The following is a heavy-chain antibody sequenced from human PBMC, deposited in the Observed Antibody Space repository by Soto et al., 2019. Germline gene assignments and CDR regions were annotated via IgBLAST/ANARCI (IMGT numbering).Heavy chain of an antibody. CDR3: AKGGYCSSTRCYVNWFEP. Sequence: GGSLRLSCAASGFTFSSYSMSLVRQAPGKGLECVSAISGSGGSTYYADSVKGRFTISRYNSKNTLYLKMNSLRAEDTAVYYCAKGGYCSSTRCYVNWFEPWGQGTLVTFSS. D-gene: IGHD2-2*03. CDR2: ISGSGGST. CDR1: GFTFSSYS. J-gene: IGHJ5*02. V-gene: IGHV3-23*01.